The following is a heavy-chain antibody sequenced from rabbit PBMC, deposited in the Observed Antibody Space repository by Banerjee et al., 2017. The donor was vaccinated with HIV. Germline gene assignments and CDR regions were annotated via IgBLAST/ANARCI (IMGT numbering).Heavy chain of an antibody. V-gene: IGHV1S40*01. CDR3: ARGAGHADYGDASL. D-gene: IGHD2-1*01. CDR1: GLDFSSTYW. Sequence: QSLEESGGDLVKPGASLTLTCTASGLDFSSTYWICWVRQAPGKGLEWIGCILTGSSGSTYYASWVNGRFTISKTSTTTVTLQMTSLRAADTATYFCARGAGHADYGDASLWGPGTLVTVS. J-gene: IGHJ4*01. CDR2: ILTGSSGST.